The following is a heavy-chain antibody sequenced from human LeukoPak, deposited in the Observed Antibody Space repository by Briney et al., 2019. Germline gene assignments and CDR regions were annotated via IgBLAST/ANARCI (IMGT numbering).Heavy chain of an antibody. J-gene: IGHJ4*02. CDR3: ARSRGRYFDWFSFDY. D-gene: IGHD3-9*01. Sequence: SETLSLTCTVSGGSISSSSYYWGWIRQPPGKGLEWIGSIHYSGSTYYNPSLKSRVTISVDTSKNQFSLELSSVTAADTAVYYCARSRGRYFDWFSFDYWGQGTLVTVSS. CDR2: IHYSGST. V-gene: IGHV4-39*01. CDR1: GGSISSSSYY.